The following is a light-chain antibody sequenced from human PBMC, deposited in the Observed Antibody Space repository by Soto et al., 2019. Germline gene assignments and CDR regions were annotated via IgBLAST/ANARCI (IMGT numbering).Light chain of an antibody. CDR2: GNS. CDR3: QSYDSSLSAF. J-gene: IGLJ1*01. V-gene: IGLV1-40*01. Sequence: QSVLAQPPSVSGAPGQRVTISCTGSSSNIGAGYDVHWYQQLPGTAPKLLIYGNSNRPSGVPDRFSGSKSGTSASLAITGLQDEDEADYYCQSYDSSLSAFFGTGTKATVL. CDR1: SSNIGAGYD.